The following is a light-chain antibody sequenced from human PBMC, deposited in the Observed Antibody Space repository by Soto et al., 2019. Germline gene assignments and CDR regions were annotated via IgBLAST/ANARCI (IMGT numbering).Light chain of an antibody. CDR1: QSVNSN. V-gene: IGKV3-15*01. J-gene: IGKJ2*01. CDR3: QQYNDWPRT. CDR2: GVS. Sequence: EIVMTQSPATLSVSPGERVTLSCRASQSVNSNLAWYQQKPGQAPRLLIYGVSTRATGIPARFSGSGSGTEFTLTISSLQSEDFALYYCQQYNDWPRTFGQGAKLEIK.